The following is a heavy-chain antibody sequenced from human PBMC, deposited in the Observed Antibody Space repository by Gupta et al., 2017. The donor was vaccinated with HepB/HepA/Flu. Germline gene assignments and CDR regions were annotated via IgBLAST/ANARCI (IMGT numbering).Heavy chain of an antibody. CDR3: ARGGFNYYYYRDV. CDR1: GGSFSGYY. CDR2: INHTGSP. Sequence: QVQLQQWGAGLLKPSEPLSLTCAVFGGSFSGYYWSWIRQPREKGLEWIGEINHTGSPNYNPSLKSRVTISAVTSKIQFSLKLTSVTAADTAVYYCARGGFNYYYYRDVWGKGTTVTVSS. J-gene: IGHJ6*03. V-gene: IGHV4-34*01.